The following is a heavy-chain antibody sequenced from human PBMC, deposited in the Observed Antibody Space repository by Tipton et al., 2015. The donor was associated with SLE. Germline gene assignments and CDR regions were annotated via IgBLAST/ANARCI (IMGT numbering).Heavy chain of an antibody. CDR2: IYTSGST. D-gene: IGHD6-6*01. CDR3: ARGPQQLVLDY. CDR1: GGSISSGSYY. V-gene: IGHV4-61*09. J-gene: IGHJ4*02. Sequence: TLSLTCTVSGGSISSGSYYWSWIRQPAGKGLEWIGHIYTSGSTNYNPSLKSRVTISLDTSKNQFSLKLSSVTAADTAVYYCARGPQQLVLDYWGQGTLVTVSS.